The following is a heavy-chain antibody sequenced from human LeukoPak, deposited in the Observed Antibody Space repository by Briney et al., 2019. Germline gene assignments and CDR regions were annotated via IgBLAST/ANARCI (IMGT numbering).Heavy chain of an antibody. V-gene: IGHV3-9*01. CDR2: ISWNSGSI. Sequence: QSGGSLRLSCAASGFTFDDYAMHWVRQAPGKGLEWVSGISWNSGSIGYADSVKGRFTISRDNAKNSLYLQMNSLRAEDTALYYCAKDYLIGSTVTGGGGMDVWGQGTTVTVSS. CDR3: AKDYLIGSTVTGGGGMDV. CDR1: GFTFDDYA. J-gene: IGHJ6*02. D-gene: IGHD4-17*01.